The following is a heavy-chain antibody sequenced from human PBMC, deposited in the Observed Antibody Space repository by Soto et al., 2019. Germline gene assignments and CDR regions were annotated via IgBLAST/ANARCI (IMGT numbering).Heavy chain of an antibody. CDR1: GGSISSSSYY. Sequence: SETLSLTCTVSGGSISSSSYYWGWIRQPPGKGLEWIGSIYYSGSTYYNPSLKSRVTISVDTSKNQFSLKLSSATAADTAVYYFARDIVLMVYAINREKDQKDYWGQGTLVTVSS. D-gene: IGHD2-8*01. J-gene: IGHJ4*02. V-gene: IGHV4-39*01. CDR3: ARDIVLMVYAINREKDQKDY. CDR2: IYYSGST.